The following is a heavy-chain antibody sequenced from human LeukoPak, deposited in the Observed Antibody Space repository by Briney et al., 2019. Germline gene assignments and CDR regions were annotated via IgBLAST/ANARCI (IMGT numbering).Heavy chain of an antibody. CDR2: IYNSGST. Sequence: PSETLSLTCTVSGGSIYSYYWSWIRQPPGKGLEGIGYIYNSGSTNYNPSLKSRVTISVDTSKNQVSLKLSSVTAADTAVYYCARHDFAVAGTGFDYWGQGTLVTVSS. CDR1: GGSIYSYY. CDR3: ARHDFAVAGTGFDY. J-gene: IGHJ4*02. D-gene: IGHD6-19*01. V-gene: IGHV4-59*08.